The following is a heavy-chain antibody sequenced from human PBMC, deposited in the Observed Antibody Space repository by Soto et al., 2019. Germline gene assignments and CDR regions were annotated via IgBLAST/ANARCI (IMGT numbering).Heavy chain of an antibody. D-gene: IGHD3-22*01. CDR1: GYTFTSYA. V-gene: IGHV1-3*01. J-gene: IGHJ6*02. Sequence: GASVKVSCKASGYTFTSYAMHWVRQAPGQRLEWMGWINAGNGNTKYSQKFQGRVTITRDTSASTAYMELRSLRSDDTAVYYCARDWSNYYDSSGYRYYYYGMDVWGQGTTVTVSS. CDR2: INAGNGNT. CDR3: ARDWSNYYDSSGYRYYYYGMDV.